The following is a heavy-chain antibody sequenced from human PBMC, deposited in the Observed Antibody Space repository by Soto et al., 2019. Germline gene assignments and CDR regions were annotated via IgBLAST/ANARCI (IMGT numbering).Heavy chain of an antibody. CDR1: RYPFSDYA. CDR3: AKARDEYLWGNYRSTGNVDA. CDR2: INPNSGGT. V-gene: IGHV1-2*02. D-gene: IGHD3-16*02. J-gene: IGHJ1*01. Sequence: VSCTTARYPFSDYAIYCVRSSRGRSIGWMGWINPNSGGTNYAQKFQGRVTMTRDTSISTAYTELSRLRSDDTAVYYCAKARDEYLWGNYRSTGNVDAWGQ.